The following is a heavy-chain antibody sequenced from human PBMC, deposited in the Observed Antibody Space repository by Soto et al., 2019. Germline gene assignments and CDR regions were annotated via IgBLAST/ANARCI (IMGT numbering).Heavy chain of an antibody. V-gene: IGHV4-59*08. CDR2: IYYTGTT. J-gene: IGHJ4*02. D-gene: IGHD3-22*01. CDR1: GGSISDYY. CDR3: ARLGGYYQAFDS. Sequence: SETLPLSCTVSGGSISDYYWGWIRQSPGKGLEWIGYIYYTGTTKYNPSLKSRVTISVDSSKNQFSLKLDSVTAADTAVYYCARLGGYYQAFDSWGQGTLVTVSS.